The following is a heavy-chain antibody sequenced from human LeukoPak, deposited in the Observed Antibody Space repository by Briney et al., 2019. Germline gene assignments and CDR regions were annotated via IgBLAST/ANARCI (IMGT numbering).Heavy chain of an antibody. V-gene: IGHV3-23*01. CDR2: ITGGGTDT. CDR1: GFTFSYYA. D-gene: IGHD3-10*01. CDR3: AKVGYYGSGSTARTFDY. Sequence: GGSLILSCAASGFTFSYYAMSWVRQAPGKGLEWVSAITGGGTDTHYADSVKGRFTISRDNSKNTLYLQMNSLGAEDTAVYYCAKVGYYGSGSTARTFDYWGQGTLVTVSS. J-gene: IGHJ4*02.